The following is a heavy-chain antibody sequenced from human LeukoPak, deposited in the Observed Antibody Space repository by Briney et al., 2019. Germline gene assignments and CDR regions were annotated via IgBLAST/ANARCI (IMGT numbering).Heavy chain of an antibody. J-gene: IGHJ4*02. CDR2: VNHSGST. Sequence: SETLSLTCSVSGGSISSSNYYWGWIRQPPGRGLEWIGSVNHSGSTYYNPSLKSRVTISVDTSKNQFSLKLSSVTAADTAIYYCARTEGKLYLDNWGQGTLVTVSS. D-gene: IGHD2-15*01. CDR3: ARTEGKLYLDN. V-gene: IGHV4-39*07. CDR1: GGSISSSNYY.